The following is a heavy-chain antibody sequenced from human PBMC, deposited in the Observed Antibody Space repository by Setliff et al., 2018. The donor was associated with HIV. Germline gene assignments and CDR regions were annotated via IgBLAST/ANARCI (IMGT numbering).Heavy chain of an antibody. CDR2: FYSSGST. CDR3: ARLRRSNNYYFDY. D-gene: IGHD1-1*01. CDR1: GGSISSSSDY. Sequence: ETLSLTCTVSGGSISSSSDYWGWIRQPPGKGLEWIGSFYSSGSTYYNPSLKSRVTISIDTSKNQFSLKLSSVTAADTAVYYCARLRRSNNYYFDYWGQGTLVTVSS. J-gene: IGHJ4*02. V-gene: IGHV4-39*07.